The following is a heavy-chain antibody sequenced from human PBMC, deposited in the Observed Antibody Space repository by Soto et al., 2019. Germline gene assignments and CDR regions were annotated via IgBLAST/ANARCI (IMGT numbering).Heavy chain of an antibody. Sequence: QVQLVESGGGVVQAGRSLRLSCAASGFTYDTYAMNWVRQAPGKGLEWVAVISYDGSNKYHADSVKGRFTISRDNSKNTLYLQMNSLRPEDTAVYYCARGGWRCSGGSCYRIESDYYYGMDIWGQGTTVTVSS. CDR2: ISYDGSNK. V-gene: IGHV3-30-3*01. CDR3: ARGGWRCSGGSCYRIESDYYYGMDI. D-gene: IGHD2-15*01. J-gene: IGHJ6*02. CDR1: GFTYDTYA.